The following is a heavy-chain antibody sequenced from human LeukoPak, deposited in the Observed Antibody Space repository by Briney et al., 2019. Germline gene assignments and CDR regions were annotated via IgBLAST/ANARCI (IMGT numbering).Heavy chain of an antibody. J-gene: IGHJ4*02. CDR3: ARDEAYYDSSGLVFDY. V-gene: IGHV3-7*01. CDR1: GFTFSDYY. CDR2: IKQDGSEK. Sequence: GGSLRLSCAASGFTFSDYYMSWIRQAPGKGLEWVANIKQDGSEKYYVDSVKGRFTISRDNAKNSLYLQMNSLRAEDTAVYYCARDEAYYDSSGLVFDYWGQGTLVTVSS. D-gene: IGHD3-22*01.